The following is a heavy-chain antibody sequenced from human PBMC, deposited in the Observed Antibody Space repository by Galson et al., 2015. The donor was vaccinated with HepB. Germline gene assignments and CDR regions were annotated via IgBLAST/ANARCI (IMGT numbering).Heavy chain of an antibody. CDR2: ISWNSKNI. CDR3: AKDRLLGIAVAGHGPDAFDI. CDR1: GLSFDDYA. Sequence: SLRLSCAATGLSFDDYAMHWVRQAPGKGLEWVAGISWNSKNIGYAESVRGRFTISRDNAKSSLYLQMSSLSFEDTALYYCAKDRLLGIAVAGHGPDAFDIWGQGTMVTVSS. J-gene: IGHJ3*02. D-gene: IGHD6-19*01. V-gene: IGHV3-9*01.